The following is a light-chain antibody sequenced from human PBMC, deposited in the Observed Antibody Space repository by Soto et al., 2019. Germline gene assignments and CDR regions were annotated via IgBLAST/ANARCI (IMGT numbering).Light chain of an antibody. CDR1: SIDVVNYNL. V-gene: IGLV2-23*01. Sequence: QSALTXPACVSGSPGQSIAISCNGTSIDVVNYNLVSWYQQHSGKAPKLMIYEGTKRPSGVSDRFSGSKSGNTASLTISGLQAEDEADYYCCSYASNGTYVFGTGTKVTGL. J-gene: IGLJ1*01. CDR3: CSYASNGTYV. CDR2: EGT.